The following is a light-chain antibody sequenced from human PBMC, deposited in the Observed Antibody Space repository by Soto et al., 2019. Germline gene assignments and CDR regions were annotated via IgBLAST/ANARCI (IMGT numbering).Light chain of an antibody. CDR1: SSDVGGYNY. CDR2: EVN. CDR3: SSYAGSDNYVL. J-gene: IGLJ2*01. V-gene: IGLV2-8*01. Sequence: QSALTQPPSASGSPGQSVAISCTGTSSDVGGYNYVSWYQQHPGKAPKLMIYEVNKRPSGVPDRFSGSKSGNTASLTVSGLQAEDEADYYCSSYAGSDNYVLFGGGIKVTVL.